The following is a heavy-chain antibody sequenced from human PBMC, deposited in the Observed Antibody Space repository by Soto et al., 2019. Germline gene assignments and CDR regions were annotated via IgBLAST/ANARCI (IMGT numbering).Heavy chain of an antibody. Sequence: QVQLQESGPGLVKPSQTLSLTCTVSGGSISSGDYYWSWIRQPPGKGLEWIGYIYYSGSTYYNPSLKSRVTISVDTSKSPFSLKLSSVTAADTAVYYCARHQIQLNWFEPWGQGTLVTVSS. CDR3: ARHQIQLNWFEP. V-gene: IGHV4-30-4*01. J-gene: IGHJ5*02. CDR2: IYYSGST. CDR1: GGSISSGDYY. D-gene: IGHD5-18*01.